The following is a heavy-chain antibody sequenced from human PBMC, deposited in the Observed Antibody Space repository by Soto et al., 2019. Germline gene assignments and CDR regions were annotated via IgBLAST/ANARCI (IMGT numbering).Heavy chain of an antibody. CDR3: ARGGRPIAVAGTVNWFDP. J-gene: IGHJ5*02. CDR2: IIPIFGTA. V-gene: IGHV1-69*13. Sequence: SVKVSCKASGGTFSSYAISWVRQAPGQGLEWMGGIIPIFGTANYAQKFQGRVTITADESTSTAYMELSSLRSEDTAVYYCARGGRPIAVAGTVNWFDPWGQGTLVTVSS. D-gene: IGHD6-19*01. CDR1: GGTFSSYA.